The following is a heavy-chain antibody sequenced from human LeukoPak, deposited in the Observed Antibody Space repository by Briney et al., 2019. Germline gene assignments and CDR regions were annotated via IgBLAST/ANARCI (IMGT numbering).Heavy chain of an antibody. CDR3: ARGYDFWSGYYTSDLFDY. J-gene: IGHJ4*02. CDR1: GDSVSSNSAA. CDR2: TYYRSKWYN. V-gene: IGHV6-1*01. Sequence: SQTLPLTCAISGDSVSSNSAAWNWIRQSPSRGLEWLGRTYYRSKWYNDYAVSVKSRITINPDTSKNQFSLQLNSVTPEDTAVYYCARGYDFWSGYYTSDLFDYWGQGTLVTVSS. D-gene: IGHD3-3*01.